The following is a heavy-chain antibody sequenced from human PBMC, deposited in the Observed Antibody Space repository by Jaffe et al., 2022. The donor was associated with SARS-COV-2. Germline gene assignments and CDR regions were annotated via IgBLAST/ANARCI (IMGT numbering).Heavy chain of an antibody. D-gene: IGHD2-2*01. CDR1: GDSINSDSYH. V-gene: IGHV4-39*01. CDR2: INYSGST. J-gene: IGHJ6*02. CDR3: ARYCSSPRCPSYYYGLDA. Sequence: QLQLQESGPGLAKPSETLSLICTVSGDSINSDSYHWGWIRQSPGKGLEWIGSINYSGSTYYSPSLKSRVTISVDTSKNEFSLKLTSVTAADTAVYYCARYCSSPRCPSYYYGLDAWGQGTTVTVSS.